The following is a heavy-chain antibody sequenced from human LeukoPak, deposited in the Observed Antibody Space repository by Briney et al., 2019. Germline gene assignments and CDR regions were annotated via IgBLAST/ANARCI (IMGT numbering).Heavy chain of an antibody. CDR2: TYYRSKWHN. CDR1: GDSVSNNVAV. V-gene: IGHV6-1*01. D-gene: IGHD1-26*01. CDR3: ARDAVGASLFEY. J-gene: IGHJ4*02. Sequence: KRSQTLSLTCVISGDSVSNNVAVWSWIRQSPSRGLEWLGRTYYRSKWHNHYAVSMESRITISPDTSKNQFYLQLDSVTPEDTAVYYCARDAVGASLFEYWGQGTLVTVS.